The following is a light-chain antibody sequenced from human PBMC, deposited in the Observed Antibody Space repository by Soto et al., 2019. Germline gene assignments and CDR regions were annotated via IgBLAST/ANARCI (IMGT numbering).Light chain of an antibody. J-gene: IGLJ1*01. CDR1: SSNIGAGHD. V-gene: IGLV1-40*01. CDR3: QSYDSSLSGYV. Sequence: QSVLTQPPSVSGDPGQRVTISCTGSSSNIGAGHDVHWYQQLPGTAPKFLIYGNSNRPSGVPDRFSGSKSGTSASLAITGLQTEDEADYYCQSYDSSLSGYVFGTGTKV. CDR2: GNS.